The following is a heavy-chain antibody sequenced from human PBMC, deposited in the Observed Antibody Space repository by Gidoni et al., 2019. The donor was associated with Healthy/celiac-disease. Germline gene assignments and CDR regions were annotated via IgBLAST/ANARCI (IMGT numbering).Heavy chain of an antibody. D-gene: IGHD3-3*01. Sequence: QVQLVQSGAEVKKPGASVKVSCKASGYTFTSYDINWVRQATGQGLEWMGWMNPNSGNTGYAQKFQGRVTMTRNTSISTAYMELSSLRSEDTAVYYCARGDYDFWSGYYAFDYWGQGTLVTVSS. J-gene: IGHJ4*02. CDR3: ARGDYDFWSGYYAFDY. CDR2: MNPNSGNT. CDR1: GYTFTSYD. V-gene: IGHV1-8*01.